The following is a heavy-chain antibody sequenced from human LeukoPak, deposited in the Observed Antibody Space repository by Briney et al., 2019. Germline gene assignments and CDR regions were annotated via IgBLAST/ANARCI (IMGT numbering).Heavy chain of an antibody. CDR2: IKQDRSEK. J-gene: IGHJ3*02. CDR3: ARQWEAFDI. D-gene: IGHD1-26*01. V-gene: IGHV3-7*01. CDR1: GFTFSNYW. Sequence: GGSLRLSCAASGFTFSNYWMNWVRQAPGKGLEWVANIKQDRSEKYYVDSVKGRFTISRDNGRNSLYLQMNSLRAEDTAVYYCARQWEAFDIWGQGTMVTVSS.